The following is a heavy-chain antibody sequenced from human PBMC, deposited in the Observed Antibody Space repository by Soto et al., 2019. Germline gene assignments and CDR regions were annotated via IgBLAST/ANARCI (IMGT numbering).Heavy chain of an antibody. CDR3: AKDNGPYYYYGMDV. J-gene: IGHJ6*02. CDR1: GFTFDDYT. CDR2: ISWDGGST. V-gene: IGHV3-43*01. Sequence: GGSLRLSCAASGFTFDDYTMHWVRQAPGKGLEWVSLISWDGGSTYYADSVKGRFTISRDNSENSLYLQMNSLRTEDTALYYCAKDNGPYYYYGMDVWGQGTTVTVSS.